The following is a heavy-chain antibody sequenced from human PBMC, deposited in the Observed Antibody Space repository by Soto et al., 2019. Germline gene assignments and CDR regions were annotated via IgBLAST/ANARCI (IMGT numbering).Heavy chain of an antibody. CDR3: ARVEGYSRSLNY. D-gene: IGHD5-18*01. J-gene: IGHJ4*02. CDR2: ISGSGGST. V-gene: IGHV3-23*01. Sequence: EVQLLESGGGLVQPGGSLRLSCAASGFTFSSYAMSWVRQAPGKGLEWVSAISGSGGSTYYADSVKGRFTISRDNAKNSLYLQMNSLRAEDTAVYYCARVEGYSRSLNYWGQGTLVTVSS. CDR1: GFTFSSYA.